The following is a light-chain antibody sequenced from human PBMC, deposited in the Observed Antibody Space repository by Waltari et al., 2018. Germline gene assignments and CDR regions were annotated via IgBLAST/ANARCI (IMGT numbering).Light chain of an antibody. J-gene: IGKJ4*01. CDR3: QQRMRWPRT. CDR2: DTS. Sequence: EIVLTQSPATLSLSPGERATLSCRASQTVDTYLAWYQQRPGKAPRLLIYDTSNRATGIPDRVSGSGYETDFPLTISSLEPEDFAVYYCQQRMRWPRTFGGGSKVEI. V-gene: IGKV3-11*01. CDR1: QTVDTY.